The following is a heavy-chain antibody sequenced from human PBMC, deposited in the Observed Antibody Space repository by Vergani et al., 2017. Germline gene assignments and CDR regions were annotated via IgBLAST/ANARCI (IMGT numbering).Heavy chain of an antibody. CDR2: IYSGGST. CDR1: GFTVSSNY. J-gene: IGHJ3*02. CDR3: ARVGIAAAGEYAFDI. D-gene: IGHD6-13*01. V-gene: IGHV3-53*01. Sequence: EVQLVESGGGLIQPGGSLRLSCAASGFTVSSNYMSWVRQAPGKGLEWVSVIYSGGSTYYADSVKGRFTISRDNSKNTLYLQMNSLRAEDTAVYYCARVGIAAAGEYAFDIWGQGTMVTVSS.